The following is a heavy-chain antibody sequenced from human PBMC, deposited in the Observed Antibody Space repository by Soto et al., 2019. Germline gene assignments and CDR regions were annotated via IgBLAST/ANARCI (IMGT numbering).Heavy chain of an antibody. Sequence: PGGSLRLSCAASGFTFRSYSMNWVRQAPGKGLEWVSLISPSGSDIYYADSVQGRFTISRDNAKNSLFLEMNSLRAEDTALYYCAGGTPRNALRSFDWPRLDSWGQGTLVTVSS. CDR1: GFTFRSYS. J-gene: IGHJ4*02. D-gene: IGHD3-9*01. CDR2: ISPSGSDI. V-gene: IGHV3-21*06. CDR3: AGGTPRNALRSFDWPRLDS.